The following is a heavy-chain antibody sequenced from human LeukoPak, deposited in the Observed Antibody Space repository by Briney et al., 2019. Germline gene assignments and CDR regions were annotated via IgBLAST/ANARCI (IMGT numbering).Heavy chain of an antibody. CDR3: ARPLRINCGMDV. J-gene: IGHJ6*02. Sequence: GGSLRHSCAASGFTVSSNYMSWVRQTPGKGLEWVSIIYSDGSTYYADSVKGRFTISRDNSKNTMYLQMNSLRAEDTAVYYCARPLRINCGMDVWGQGTTVTVSS. CDR1: GFTVSSNY. V-gene: IGHV3-53*01. D-gene: IGHD3-3*01. CDR2: IYSDGST.